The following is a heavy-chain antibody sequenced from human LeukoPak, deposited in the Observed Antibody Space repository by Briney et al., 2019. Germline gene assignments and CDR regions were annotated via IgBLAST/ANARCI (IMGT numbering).Heavy chain of an antibody. Sequence: SETLSLTCTVSGGSISSGSYYWSWIRQPAGKALEWIGHIYTSGTTRYNPTLKSRVTMSADTSKNQFSLNLRSVTAADTAVYYCARDRYMDVWGKGTTVTISS. V-gene: IGHV4-61*09. J-gene: IGHJ6*03. CDR3: ARDRYMDV. CDR2: IYTSGTT. CDR1: GGSISSGSYY.